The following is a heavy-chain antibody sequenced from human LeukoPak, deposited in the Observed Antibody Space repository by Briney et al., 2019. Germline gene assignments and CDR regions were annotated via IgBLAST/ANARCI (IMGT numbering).Heavy chain of an antibody. V-gene: IGHV4-34*01. J-gene: IGHJ3*02. CDR1: GGSFSGYY. D-gene: IGHD2-2*01. CDR3: AVCSTSCYPFQGAFDI. Sequence: SETLSLTCAVYGGSFSGYYWSWIRQPSGKGLEWIGEINHSGSTNYNPSLKSRVTISVDTSKNQFSLKLSSVTAADTAVYYCAVCSTSCYPFQGAFDIWGQGTMVTVSS. CDR2: INHSGST.